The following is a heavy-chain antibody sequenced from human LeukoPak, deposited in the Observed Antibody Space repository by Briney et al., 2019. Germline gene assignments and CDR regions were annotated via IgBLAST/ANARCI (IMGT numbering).Heavy chain of an antibody. D-gene: IGHD2-2*01. CDR1: GYSISSGYY. CDR2: IYHSGST. V-gene: IGHV4-38-2*01. CDR3: ARGLVVAAATRYWYFDL. Sequence: SETLSLTCAVSGYSISSGYYWGWIRQPPGRGLEWIGSIYHSGSTYYNPSLKSRVTIAVDTSKNQFSLKLSSVTAADTAVYYCARGLVVAAATRYWYFDLWGRGTLVTVSS. J-gene: IGHJ2*01.